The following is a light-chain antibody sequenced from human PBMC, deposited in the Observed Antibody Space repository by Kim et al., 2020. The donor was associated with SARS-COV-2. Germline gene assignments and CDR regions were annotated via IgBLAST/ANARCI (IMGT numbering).Light chain of an antibody. CDR3: QHYNGYSWT. CDR1: QNINSW. V-gene: IGKV1-5*03. Sequence: DIQMTQSPSTLSASVGDRVTITCRASQNINSWLAWYQQRPGEAPKLLIYKASSLKSGVPSRFSGSKSGTEFTLTISSLQPDDFATYYCQHYNGYSWTFGQGTKVDIK. CDR2: KAS. J-gene: IGKJ1*01.